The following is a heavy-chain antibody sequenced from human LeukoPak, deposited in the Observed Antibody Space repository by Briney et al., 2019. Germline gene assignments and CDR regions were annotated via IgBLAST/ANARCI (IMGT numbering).Heavy chain of an antibody. V-gene: IGHV3-23*01. CDR3: AKDWIQFNRVFDCFDS. CDR2: IGNTET. CDR1: GFTFNTNA. D-gene: IGHD2-21*01. Sequence: RGSLRLSCATSGFTFNTNAMSWVRQAPGKGLEWVSTIGNTETFYADSVTGRFTISRDNSKNTVYLHMNSLRVEDTAVYYCAKDWIQFNRVFDCFDSWGQGTLVTVSS. J-gene: IGHJ4*02.